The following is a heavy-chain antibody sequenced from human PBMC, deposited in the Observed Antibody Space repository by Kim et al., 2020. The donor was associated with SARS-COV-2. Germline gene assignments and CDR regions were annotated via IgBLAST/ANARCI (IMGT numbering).Heavy chain of an antibody. Sequence: SETLSLTCSVSGGSISGYYWSWMRQPPGKGLEGIGYIFYSGGTNYNASLKSRLTISLETTKNQLSLTLSTVTAAAAAVYYCARWGSPYYGSTASTGGMDGWGQGTMVTVSS. D-gene: IGHD3-10*01. V-gene: IGHV4-59*13. CDR2: IFYSGGT. J-gene: IGHJ6*02. CDR3: ARWGSPYYGSTASTGGMDG. CDR1: GGSISGYY.